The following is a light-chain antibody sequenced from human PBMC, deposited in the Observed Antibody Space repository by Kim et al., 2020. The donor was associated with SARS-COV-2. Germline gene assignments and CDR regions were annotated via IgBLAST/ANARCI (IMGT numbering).Light chain of an antibody. V-gene: IGLV2-14*04. CDR2: DVR. CDR1: YAY. J-gene: IGLJ1*01. Sequence: YAYVSWYQQHPGTVPKLMIFDVRDRPSGVSNRFSGSKSGNTASLTISDLQAEDEADYYCFSYTSSGTYVFGTATRVTFL. CDR3: FSYTSSGTYV.